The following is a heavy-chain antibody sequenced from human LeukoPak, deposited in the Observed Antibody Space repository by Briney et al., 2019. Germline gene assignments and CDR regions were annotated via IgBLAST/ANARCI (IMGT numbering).Heavy chain of an antibody. J-gene: IGHJ4*02. CDR3: AKDPALGDDHLAY. Sequence: PGGSLRLSCAASGFTVSNNYMSWVRQAPGKGLEWVSLIYSGGSTYYADSVKGRFTISRDNSKNTLYLQMNSLRAEDTAVYYCAKDPALGDDHLAYWGQGTLVTVSS. D-gene: IGHD3-10*01. V-gene: IGHV3-53*01. CDR2: IYSGGST. CDR1: GFTVSNNY.